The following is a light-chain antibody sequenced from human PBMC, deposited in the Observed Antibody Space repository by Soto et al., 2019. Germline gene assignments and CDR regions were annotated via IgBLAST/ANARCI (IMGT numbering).Light chain of an antibody. J-gene: IGKJ2*01. CDR3: QQYHNWPPQYT. CDR2: GAS. V-gene: IGKV3-15*01. Sequence: EIVMTQSPASLSVSPGDGATLSCRASQSVASNVAWYQQRPGQGPRLLIHGASTRAVGVPARFSGSGSGTDFTLTISSLKSEDFEVYYCQQYHNWPPQYTFGQGTKLQIK. CDR1: QSVASN.